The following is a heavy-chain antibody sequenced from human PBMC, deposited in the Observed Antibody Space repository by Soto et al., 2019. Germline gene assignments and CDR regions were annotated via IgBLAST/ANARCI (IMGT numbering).Heavy chain of an antibody. CDR2: IYHSGST. J-gene: IGHJ4*02. D-gene: IGHD5-12*01. CDR3: AAGGGLPRYY. V-gene: IGHV4-30-2*01. CDR1: GGSISSGGYS. Sequence: QLQLQESGSGLVKPSQTLSLTCAVSGGSISSGGYSWSWIRQPPGKGLEWIGYIYHSGSTYYNPSLKRRVTIAVDRSKIQVSLKLSSVTAAHTAVYYCAAGGGLPRYYWGQGTLVTVSS.